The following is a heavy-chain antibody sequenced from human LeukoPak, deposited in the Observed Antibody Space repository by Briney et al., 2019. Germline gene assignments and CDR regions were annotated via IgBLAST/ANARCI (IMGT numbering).Heavy chain of an antibody. CDR3: AKDLNFYAPYYFDY. V-gene: IGHV3-7*03. CDR1: GFTFSSYW. J-gene: IGHJ4*02. D-gene: IGHD2/OR15-2a*01. CDR2: IKQDGSEK. Sequence: PGGSLRLSCAASGFTFSSYWMSWVGQAPGKGLEWVANIKQDGSEKYYVDSVKGRFTISRDNAKNSLYLQMNSLRAEDMALYYCAKDLNFYAPYYFDYWGQGTLVTVSS.